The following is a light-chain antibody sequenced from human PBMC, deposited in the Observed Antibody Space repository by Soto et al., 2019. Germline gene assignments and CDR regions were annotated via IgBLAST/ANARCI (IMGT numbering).Light chain of an antibody. Sequence: QSVLTQPASVSGSPGQSITISCTGTSSDVGGYNYVSWYQQHPGKAPKLMIYDVSNRPSGVSNRFSGSKSGHTASLTISGLQAEDEAVYYCSSYTSSSPLVFGPGTKVPVL. J-gene: IGLJ1*01. CDR3: SSYTSSSPLV. CDR2: DVS. V-gene: IGLV2-14*01. CDR1: SSDVGGYNY.